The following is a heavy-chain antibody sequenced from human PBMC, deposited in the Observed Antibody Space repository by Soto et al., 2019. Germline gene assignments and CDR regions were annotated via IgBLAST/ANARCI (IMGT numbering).Heavy chain of an antibody. V-gene: IGHV4-59*01. Sequence: SETLSFTCNVSGGSISNYYWTWVRQSPEKGLEWIGYMYYNGNINYNPSLKSRVTISIYTSKNQFSLTLKSVTAADTAVYYCASGGNWFDPWGQGVLVTVSS. D-gene: IGHD3-16*01. CDR3: ASGGNWFDP. CDR1: GGSISNYY. J-gene: IGHJ5*02. CDR2: MYYNGNI.